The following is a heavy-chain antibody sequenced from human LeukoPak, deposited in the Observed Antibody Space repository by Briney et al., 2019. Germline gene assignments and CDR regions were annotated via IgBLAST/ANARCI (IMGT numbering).Heavy chain of an antibody. V-gene: IGHV3-11*01. D-gene: IGHD3-22*01. CDR3: ARDSSDNYYYYYGMDV. J-gene: IGHJ6*02. CDR1: GFTFSDYY. Sequence: GGSLTLSCAASGFTFSDYYMSWIRQAPGKGLEWVSYISSSGSTIYYADSVKGRFTISRDNAKNSLYLQMNSLRAEDTAVYYCARDSSDNYYYYYGMDVWGQGTTVTVSS. CDR2: ISSSGSTI.